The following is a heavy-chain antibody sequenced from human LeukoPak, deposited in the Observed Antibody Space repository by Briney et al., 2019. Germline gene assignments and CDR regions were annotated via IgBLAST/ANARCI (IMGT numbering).Heavy chain of an antibody. Sequence: GGSLRLSCAASGFTVSSNYMSWVRQAPGKGLEWVSVIYSGGSTYYADSVKGRFTISRDNSKNTLYLQMNSLRAEDTAVYYCARGPPSSYYYYGMDVWGQGTTVTVSS. V-gene: IGHV3-53*01. J-gene: IGHJ6*02. CDR2: IYSGGST. CDR1: GFTVSSNY. CDR3: ARGPPSSYYYYGMDV.